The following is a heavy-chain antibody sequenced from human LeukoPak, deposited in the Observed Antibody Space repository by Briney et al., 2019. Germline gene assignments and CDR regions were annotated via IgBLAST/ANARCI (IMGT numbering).Heavy chain of an antibody. J-gene: IGHJ4*02. V-gene: IGHV4-61*02. D-gene: IGHD1-26*01. CDR2: IYTSGTT. CDR1: GGSISSSSYY. CDR3: ARLRREVGATRYYFDY. Sequence: TLSLTCTVSGGSISSSSYYWSWIRQPAGKGLEWIGRIYTSGTTKYNPSLKSRVTISVDTSKNQFSLKLSSVTAADTAVYYCARLRREVGATRYYFDYWGQGTLVTVSS.